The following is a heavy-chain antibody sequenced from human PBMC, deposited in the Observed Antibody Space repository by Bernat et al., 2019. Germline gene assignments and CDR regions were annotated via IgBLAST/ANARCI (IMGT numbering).Heavy chain of an antibody. CDR2: ISSSSSSSS. Sequence: QVQLVESGGGLVKPGGSLRLSCTASGFTFSDYYMSWIRKAPGKGLEWVSYISSSSSSSSTYADSVKGRFTISRDNARNTLYLQMNSLRAEDTAVYYCAKGSYYFDCWGQGTLVTVSS. V-gene: IGHV3-11*06. J-gene: IGHJ4*02. CDR1: GFTFSDYY. CDR3: AKGSYYFDC. D-gene: IGHD3-10*01.